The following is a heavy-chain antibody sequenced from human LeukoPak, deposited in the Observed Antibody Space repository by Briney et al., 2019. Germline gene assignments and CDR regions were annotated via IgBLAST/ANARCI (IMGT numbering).Heavy chain of an antibody. Sequence: GGSLTLSCEDSGFTFRSYEMNWVRQAPGKGLEWIAYLSMKGRFTISRDNAKNSLYVQMNSLRAEDTAVYYCARVFELELGSSWYGGGDYWGQGTLVTVSS. CDR3: ARVFELELGSSWYGGGDY. CDR1: GFTFRSYE. D-gene: IGHD6-13*01. J-gene: IGHJ4*02. V-gene: IGHV3-48*03. CDR2: LS.